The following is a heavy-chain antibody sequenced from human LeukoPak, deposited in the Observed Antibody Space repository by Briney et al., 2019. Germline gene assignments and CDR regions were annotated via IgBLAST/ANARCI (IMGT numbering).Heavy chain of an antibody. Sequence: PSETLSLTCTVSGGSISSYYWSWIRQPPGKGLEWIGYIYYSGSTNYNPSLKSRVTISVDTSKNQFSLKLSSVTAADTAVYYCARLIGYCGGDCPYYFDYWGQGTLVTVSS. CDR1: GGSISSYY. CDR2: IYYSGST. D-gene: IGHD2-21*02. V-gene: IGHV4-59*08. J-gene: IGHJ4*02. CDR3: ARLIGYCGGDCPYYFDY.